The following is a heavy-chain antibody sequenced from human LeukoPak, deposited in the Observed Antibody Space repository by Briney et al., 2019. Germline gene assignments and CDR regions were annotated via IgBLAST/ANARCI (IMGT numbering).Heavy chain of an antibody. Sequence: GGSLRLSCAASGFTFSFYGMSWVRQAPGKGLEWVSALSGTGSHIYSADSMKGRFIISRDNAKNSLYLQMNSLRAEDTAVYYCVREPGAPRGWFDSWGQGTLVTVSS. CDR3: VREPGAPRGWFDS. J-gene: IGHJ5*01. CDR2: LSGTGSHI. V-gene: IGHV3-21*01. CDR1: GFTFSFYG. D-gene: IGHD7-27*01.